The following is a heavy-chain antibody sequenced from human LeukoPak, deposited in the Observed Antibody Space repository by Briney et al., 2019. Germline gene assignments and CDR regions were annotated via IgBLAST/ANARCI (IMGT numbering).Heavy chain of an antibody. D-gene: IGHD3/OR15-3a*01. CDR1: GVSISSSYSY. CDR3: ARQTGSGLFILP. CDR2: IYYTGNT. V-gene: IGHV4-39*01. Sequence: SETLSLTCTVSGVSISSSYSYWGWIRQPSGMGLGWIGSIYYTGNTYYNASLKSQVSISIDTSKNQFSLKLTSVTAADTAVYYCARQTGSGLFILPGGQGTLVTVSS. J-gene: IGHJ4*02.